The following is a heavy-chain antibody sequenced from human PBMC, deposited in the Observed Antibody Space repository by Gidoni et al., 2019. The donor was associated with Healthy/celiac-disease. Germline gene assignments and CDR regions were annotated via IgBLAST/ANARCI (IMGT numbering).Heavy chain of an antibody. J-gene: IGHJ3*02. CDR3: AKDSRRLIVPAATTPDAFDI. CDR2: ISGSGGST. D-gene: IGHD2-2*01. CDR1: GFTFSSYA. Sequence: EVQLLEYGGGLVQPGGSLRLSCAASGFTFSSYAMSWVRQAPGKGLEWVSAISGSGGSTYYADSGKGRFTISRDNSKNTLYLQMNSLRAEDTAVYYCAKDSRRLIVPAATTPDAFDIWGQGTMVTVSS. V-gene: IGHV3-23*01.